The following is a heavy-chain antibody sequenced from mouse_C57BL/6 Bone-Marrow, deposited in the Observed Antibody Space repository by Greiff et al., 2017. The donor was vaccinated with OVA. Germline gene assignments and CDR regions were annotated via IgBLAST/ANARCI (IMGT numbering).Heavy chain of an antibody. CDR3: ARHEDREYYYGSSYGFAY. CDR2: FYPGSGSI. CDR1: GYTFTEYT. J-gene: IGHJ3*01. D-gene: IGHD1-1*01. V-gene: IGHV1-62-2*01. Sequence: QVQLKESGAELVKPGASVKLSCKASGYTFTEYTIHWVKQRSGQGLEWIGWFYPGSGSIKYNEKFKDKATLTADKSSSTVYMELSRLTSEDSAVYFCARHEDREYYYGSSYGFAYWGQGTLVTVSA.